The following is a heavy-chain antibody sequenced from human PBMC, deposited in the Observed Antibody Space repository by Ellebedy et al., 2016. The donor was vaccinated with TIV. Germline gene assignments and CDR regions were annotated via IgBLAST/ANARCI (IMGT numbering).Heavy chain of an antibody. J-gene: IGHJ4*02. V-gene: IGHV4-59*08. CDR3: ARHGSTGRWLQLDY. CDR1: DGSISNYY. D-gene: IGHD5-24*01. Sequence: SETLSLXXTVSDGSISNYYWSWIRQPPGKGLEWIGFIYSSGSTNYNPSLQSRVTISVDTSKNQFFLKLSSVTAADTAVYYCARHGSTGRWLQLDYWGQGSLVTVSS. CDR2: IYSSGST.